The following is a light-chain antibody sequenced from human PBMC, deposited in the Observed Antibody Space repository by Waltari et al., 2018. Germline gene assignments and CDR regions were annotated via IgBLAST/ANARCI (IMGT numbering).Light chain of an antibody. Sequence: VTSISFSWYQHKPGQAPRLLIYGTSNRATGIPDRFSGSGFGTDFTLTISRLEPEDFAVYYCQQYDGLVLTFGGGTKVEI. CDR1: VTSIS. J-gene: IGKJ4*01. V-gene: IGKV3-20*01. CDR2: GTS. CDR3: QQYDGLVLT.